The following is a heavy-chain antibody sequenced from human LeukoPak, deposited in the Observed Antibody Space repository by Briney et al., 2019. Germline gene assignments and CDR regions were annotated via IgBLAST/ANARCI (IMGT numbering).Heavy chain of an antibody. Sequence: GGSLRLSCAVSEFPFSKAWMSWVGQAPGKGLEWVGRLKSKTDGGTTDYAAPVKGRFTISRDDSKNTLYLQMNSLKTEDTAVYYCTSVGFGPYYFDNWGQGTLVTVSS. V-gene: IGHV3-15*01. CDR3: TSVGFGPYYFDN. D-gene: IGHD3-10*01. J-gene: IGHJ4*02. CDR2: LKSKTDGGTT. CDR1: EFPFSKAW.